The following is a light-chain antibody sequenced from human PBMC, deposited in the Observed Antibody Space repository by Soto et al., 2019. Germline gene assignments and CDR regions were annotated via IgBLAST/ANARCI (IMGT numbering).Light chain of an antibody. CDR1: ESVSSTY. V-gene: IGKV3-20*01. J-gene: IGKJ2*01. CDR3: QQFGRSSYT. Sequence: EVVLTQSPGTLSLSPGERATLSCRASESVSSTYLAWCQQKPGQAPRLLIYSASSRATGIPDRFSGSGSGTDFTLTISRLEPEDFAVYYCQQFGRSSYTFGQGTKLEIK. CDR2: SAS.